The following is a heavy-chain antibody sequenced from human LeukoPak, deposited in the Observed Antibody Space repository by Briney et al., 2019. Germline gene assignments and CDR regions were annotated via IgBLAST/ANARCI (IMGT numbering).Heavy chain of an antibody. V-gene: IGHV4-59*01. CDR1: GGSISSYY. CDR3: ATDQAGWFDP. J-gene: IGHJ5*02. CDR2: IYYSGST. Sequence: SETLSLTCTVSGGSISSYYWSWIRQPPGKGLEWIGYIYYSGSTNYNPSLKSRVTISVDTSKNQFSLKLSSVTAADTAVYYCATDQAGWFDPWGQGTLVTVSS.